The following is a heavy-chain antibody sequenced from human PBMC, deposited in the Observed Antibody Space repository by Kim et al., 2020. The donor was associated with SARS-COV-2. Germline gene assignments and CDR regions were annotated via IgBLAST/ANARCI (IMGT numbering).Heavy chain of an antibody. CDR3: ARVCRDV. Sequence: GGSLRLSCAASGFTFSGYRMHWVRQAAGKGLVWVSRINGDGSSTSYADSVKGRSTITRDTAKNTVYLQMNSLRAEDTAVYYCARVCRDVWGQGTTVTVSS. J-gene: IGHJ6*02. V-gene: IGHV3-74*01. CDR2: INGDGSST. CDR1: GFTFSGYR.